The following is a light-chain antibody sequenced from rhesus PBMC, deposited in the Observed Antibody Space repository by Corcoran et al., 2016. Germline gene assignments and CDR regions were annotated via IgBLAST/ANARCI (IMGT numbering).Light chain of an antibody. V-gene: IGKV1-74*01. CDR3: HHCYGTPRR. Sequence: DIQMTQSPSSRSASVGDRVTITCRASENVNNYLNWYQQKPGKAPKLLINKASTLQSGVPSRCSGSGSGTDYTFTISSLHPEDVATYYCHHCYGTPRRFGQGTKVDIK. CDR1: ENVNNY. CDR2: KAS. J-gene: IGKJ2*01.